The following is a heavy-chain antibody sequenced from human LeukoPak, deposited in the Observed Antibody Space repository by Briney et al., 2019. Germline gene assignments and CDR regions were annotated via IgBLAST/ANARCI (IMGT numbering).Heavy chain of an antibody. V-gene: IGHV1-69*13. J-gene: IGHJ4*02. CDR2: IIPIFGTA. D-gene: IGHD3-22*01. Sequence: ASVKVSCMASGGTFSSYAISWVRQAPGQGLEWMGGIIPIFGTANYAQKFQGRVTITADESTSTAYMELSSLRSEDTAVYYCATNSGYYTIEEFDHWGQGALVTVSS. CDR1: GGTFSSYA. CDR3: ATNSGYYTIEEFDH.